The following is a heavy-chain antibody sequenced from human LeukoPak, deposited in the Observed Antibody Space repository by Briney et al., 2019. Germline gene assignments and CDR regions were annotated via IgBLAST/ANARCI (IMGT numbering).Heavy chain of an antibody. V-gene: IGHV4-34*01. D-gene: IGHD3-22*01. J-gene: IGHJ4*02. Sequence: SETLSLTCAVYGGSFSGYYWSWIRQPPGKGLEWIGEINHSGSTNYNPSLKSRVTISVDTSKNQFSLKLSSVTAADTAVYYCARGRGRYYYGSSGYYYFDYWGQGTLVTVSS. CDR1: GGSFSGYY. CDR2: INHSGST. CDR3: ARGRGRYYYGSSGYYYFDY.